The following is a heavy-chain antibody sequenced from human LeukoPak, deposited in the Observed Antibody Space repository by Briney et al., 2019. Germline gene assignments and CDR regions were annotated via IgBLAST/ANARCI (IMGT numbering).Heavy chain of an antibody. D-gene: IGHD3-22*01. Sequence: GASVKVSCKASGGTFSIYAISWVRQAPGQGLEWMGGIIPIFGTANYAQKFQGRVTITADEFTSTAYMELSSLRSEDTAVYYCAREGDYYDSSGYFDYWGQGTLVTVSS. CDR1: GGTFSIYA. V-gene: IGHV1-69*01. CDR3: AREGDYYDSSGYFDY. J-gene: IGHJ4*02. CDR2: IIPIFGTA.